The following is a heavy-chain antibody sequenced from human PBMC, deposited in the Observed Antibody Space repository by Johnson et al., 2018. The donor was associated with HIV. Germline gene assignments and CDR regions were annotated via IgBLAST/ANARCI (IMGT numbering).Heavy chain of an antibody. CDR2: ISSSGSSI. D-gene: IGHD6-13*01. CDR3: ARDGGVAAAVGVVAFDI. J-gene: IGHJ3*02. Sequence: QVQLVESGGGLVKPGGSLRLSCAASGFTFSDYYMNWIHQAPGKGLEWVSYISSSGSSIYYADSVKGRFTISRDNAENSLYLQMNSLRAEDTAVYYCARDGGVAAAVGVVAFDIWGQGTMVIVSS. V-gene: IGHV3-11*04. CDR1: GFTFSDYY.